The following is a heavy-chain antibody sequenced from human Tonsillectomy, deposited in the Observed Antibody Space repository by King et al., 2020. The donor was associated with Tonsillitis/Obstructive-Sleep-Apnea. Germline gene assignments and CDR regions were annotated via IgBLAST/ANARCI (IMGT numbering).Heavy chain of an antibody. V-gene: IGHV7-4-1*02. CDR1: GYTFTSYA. Sequence: VQLVESGSDLKKPGASVKVSCKASGYTFTSYAMNWVRQAPGQGLECMGWINTNTGNPAYAQGFTGRFVFSLDTSVSTAYLQISSLKAEETAVYYCATLRSDIVVVVAATQGFDYWGQGTLVTVSS. CDR3: ATLRSDIVVVVAATQGFDY. D-gene: IGHD2-15*01. CDR2: INTNTGNP. J-gene: IGHJ4*02.